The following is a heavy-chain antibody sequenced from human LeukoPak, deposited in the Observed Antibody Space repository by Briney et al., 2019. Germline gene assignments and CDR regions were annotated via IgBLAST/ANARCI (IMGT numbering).Heavy chain of an antibody. CDR3: ARDPGYYDSSGYHYYYGMDV. V-gene: IGHV3-21*01. D-gene: IGHD3-22*01. J-gene: IGHJ6*02. Sequence: GGPLRLSCAASGFTFSSYSMNWVRQAPGKGLEWVPSISSSSSYIYYADSVKGRFTISRDNAKNSLYLQMNSLRAEDTAVYYCARDPGYYDSSGYHYYYGMDVWGQGTTVTVSS. CDR2: ISSSSSYI. CDR1: GFTFSSYS.